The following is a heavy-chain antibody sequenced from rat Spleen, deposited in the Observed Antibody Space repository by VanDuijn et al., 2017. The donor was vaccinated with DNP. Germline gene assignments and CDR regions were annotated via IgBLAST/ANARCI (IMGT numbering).Heavy chain of an antibody. V-gene: IGHV5-22*01. D-gene: IGHD1-6*01. CDR3: ARHPYYHMDA. CDR2: ISYEGSST. Sequence: EVQLVESGGGLVQPGRSLKLSCAASGFTFSDYYMAWVRQAPKKGLEWVASISYEGSSTYYGDSVKGRFTISRDNAKSTLYLQMNSLRSEDTATYYCARHPYYHMDAWGQGTSVTVSS. J-gene: IGHJ4*01. CDR1: GFTFSDYY.